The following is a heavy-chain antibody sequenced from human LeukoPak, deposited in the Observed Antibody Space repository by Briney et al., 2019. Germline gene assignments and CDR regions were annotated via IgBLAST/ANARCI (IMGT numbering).Heavy chain of an antibody. Sequence: SETLSLTCTVSGGSISSYYWSWIRQPPGKGLEWIGYIYYSGSTNYNPSLKSRVTISVDTSKNQFSLKLSSVTAADTAVYYCARELKDGRPFDYWGQGTLVTVSS. V-gene: IGHV4-59*01. J-gene: IGHJ4*02. CDR2: IYYSGST. CDR1: GGSISSYY. D-gene: IGHD1-26*01. CDR3: ARELKDGRPFDY.